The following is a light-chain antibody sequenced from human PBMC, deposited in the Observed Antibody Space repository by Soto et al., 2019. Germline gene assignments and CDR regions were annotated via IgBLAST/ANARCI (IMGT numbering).Light chain of an antibody. CDR2: EAS. J-gene: IGKJ1*01. Sequence: DIQMTQSPSTLSASVGDRVTITCRASQSISDSLAWYQQKTGKAPKLLIYEASSLKSGVPSRFSRSRSGTEDALTIISLQPDDYETYYCQQYNGYCTFRQANKVEIK. V-gene: IGKV1-5*03. CDR3: QQYNGYCT. CDR1: QSISDS.